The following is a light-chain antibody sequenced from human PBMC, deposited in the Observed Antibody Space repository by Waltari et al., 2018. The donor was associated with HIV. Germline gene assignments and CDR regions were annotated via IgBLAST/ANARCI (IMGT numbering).Light chain of an antibody. Sequence: QSALTQPASVSGSPGQSITIPCTGTSGDVGGYTFVSWYQKHPGKAPKLIIYNVNSRPSGVSIRFSGSRSANTASLTISGLQAEDEADYFCSSYTSSGPRYVLFGGGTRLTVL. V-gene: IGLV2-14*03. CDR1: SGDVGGYTF. J-gene: IGLJ2*01. CDR3: SSYTSSGPRYVL. CDR2: NVN.